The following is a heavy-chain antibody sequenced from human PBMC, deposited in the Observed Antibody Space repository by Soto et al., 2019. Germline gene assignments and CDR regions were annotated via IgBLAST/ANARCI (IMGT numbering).Heavy chain of an antibody. V-gene: IGHV1-8*01. Sequence: GASVKVSCKTSGLSLTKYEIKWVRQAPGHGLEWLGWMNPNSGDTEYAQNFKGRVSMTRDTSISTAYMQLRSLRSDDTAVYYCTRDGDRYCSGSSCSHDAFDIWGQGTMVTVSS. CDR2: MNPNSGDT. CDR1: GLSLTKYE. D-gene: IGHD2-15*01. CDR3: TRDGDRYCSGSSCSHDAFDI. J-gene: IGHJ3*02.